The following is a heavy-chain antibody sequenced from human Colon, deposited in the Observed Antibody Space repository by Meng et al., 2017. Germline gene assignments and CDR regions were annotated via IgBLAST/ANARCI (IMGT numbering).Heavy chain of an antibody. D-gene: IGHD6-19*01. CDR1: GVPITRSNW. J-gene: IGHJ4*02. CDR3: ARHLGWEFDY. Sequence: QGPAQESGPGLGKPSGPLSLPFAVSGVPITRSNWWSWVRQAPGKGMEWIGQIDLSGKTDYNPSLKSRVTISLDKSMNQLFLEVYFVTAADTAIYYCARHLGWEFDYWGPGNLVTVSS. V-gene: IGHV4-4*02. CDR2: IDLSGKT.